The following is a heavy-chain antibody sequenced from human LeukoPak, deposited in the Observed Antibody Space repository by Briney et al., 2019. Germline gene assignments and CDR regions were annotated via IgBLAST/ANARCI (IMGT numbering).Heavy chain of an antibody. J-gene: IGHJ4*02. CDR1: GGSISSGGYY. Sequence: SETLSLTCTVSGGSISSGGYYWSWIRQHPGKGLEWIGYIYYSGSTYYNPSLKSRVTISVDTSKNQFSLKLSSVTATDTALYYCARRVYGTSQYYWGQGTLVTVSS. V-gene: IGHV4-31*03. CDR2: IYYSGST. D-gene: IGHD5/OR15-5a*01. CDR3: ARRVYGTSQYY.